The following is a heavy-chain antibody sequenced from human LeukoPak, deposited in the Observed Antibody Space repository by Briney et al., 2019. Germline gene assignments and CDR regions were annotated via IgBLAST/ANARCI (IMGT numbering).Heavy chain of an antibody. V-gene: IGHV3-23*01. J-gene: IGHJ3*01. D-gene: IGHD3-10*01. CDR3: ARGGWFGQSPLDVFDV. Sequence: GDSLTLSCAASGFTFSDYAISWVRQAPPRGLEWVSGVSPLGDITSVPDSVKGRLTTSRDNSKNTLFLQMSNLRAEDTAAYYCARGGWFGQSPLDVFDVWGQGTTVTVSS. CDR1: GFTFSDYA. CDR2: VSPLGDIT.